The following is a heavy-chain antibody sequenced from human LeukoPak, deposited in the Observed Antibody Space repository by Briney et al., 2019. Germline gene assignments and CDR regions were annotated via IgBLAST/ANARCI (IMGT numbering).Heavy chain of an antibody. Sequence: PSQTLSLTCTVSGGSISSGDYYWSWIRQHPGKGLEWIGYIYYSGSTYYNPSLKSRVTISVDTSKNQFSLKLSSVTAADTAVYYCARGGCSGGSCYCAYWGQGTLVTVSS. CDR3: ARGGCSGGSCYCAY. V-gene: IGHV4-31*03. D-gene: IGHD2-15*01. J-gene: IGHJ4*02. CDR1: GGSISSGDYY. CDR2: IYYSGST.